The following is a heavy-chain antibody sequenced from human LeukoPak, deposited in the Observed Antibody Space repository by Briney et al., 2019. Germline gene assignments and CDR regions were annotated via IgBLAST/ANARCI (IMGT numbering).Heavy chain of an antibody. V-gene: IGHV4-59*01. D-gene: IGHD3-3*01. CDR1: GGSISSYY. Sequence: SETLSLTCTVSGGSISSYYWGWIRQPPGKGLEWIGYIYYSGSTNYNPSLKSRVTISVDTSKNQFSLKLSSVTAADTAVYYCAREVAYYDFWSGYYGYYFDYWGQGTLVTVSS. CDR2: IYYSGST. CDR3: AREVAYYDFWSGYYGYYFDY. J-gene: IGHJ4*02.